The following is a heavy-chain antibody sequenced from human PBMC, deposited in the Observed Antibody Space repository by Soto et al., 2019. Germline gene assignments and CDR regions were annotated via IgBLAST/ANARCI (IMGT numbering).Heavy chain of an antibody. CDR1: GGTFSSYA. CDR2: IIPIFGTA. CDR3: ARDKGQWLVRDGWFDP. Sequence: SVKVSCKASGGTFSSYAISWVRQAPGQGLEWMGGIIPIFGTANYAQKFQGRVTITADESTSTAYMELSSLRSEDTAVYYCARDKGQWLVRDGWFDPWGQGSLVTVSS. J-gene: IGHJ5*02. D-gene: IGHD6-19*01. V-gene: IGHV1-69*13.